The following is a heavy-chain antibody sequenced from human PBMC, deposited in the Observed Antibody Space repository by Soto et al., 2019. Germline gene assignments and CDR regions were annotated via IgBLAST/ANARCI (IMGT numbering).Heavy chain of an antibody. CDR2: VIPILCIA. V-gene: IGHV1-69*08. J-gene: IGHJ4*02. CDR1: GGTFSSYT. Sequence: QVQLVQSGAAVKKPGSSVKVSCKASGGTFSSYTISWVRQAPGQGLEWMGRVIPILCIANYAQKFQGRVTITADKSTSPAYMELSSLRSEDTAVYYCARDGPPYGDFAHFDYWGQGTLVTVSS. CDR3: ARDGPPYGDFAHFDY. D-gene: IGHD4-17*01.